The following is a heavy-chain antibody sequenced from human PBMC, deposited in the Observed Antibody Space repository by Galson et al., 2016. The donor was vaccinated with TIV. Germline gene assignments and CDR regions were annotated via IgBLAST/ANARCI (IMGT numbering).Heavy chain of an antibody. J-gene: IGHJ6*02. V-gene: IGHV3-11*01. CDR3: ARGLSVIYGVDV. Sequence: SLRLSCAASGFPFTSYWMHWFRQDPRKGLLWVSRMSGDGSDIYYADSVRGRFTISRDNAKNSLFLQINSLRVDDTAVYFCARGLSVIYGVDVWGQGTTVTVSS. D-gene: IGHD2-21*01. CDR1: GFPFTSYW. CDR2: MSGDGSDI.